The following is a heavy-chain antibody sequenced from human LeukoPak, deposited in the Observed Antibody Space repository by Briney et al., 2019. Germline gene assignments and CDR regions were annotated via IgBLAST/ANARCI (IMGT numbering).Heavy chain of an antibody. Sequence: SEILSLTCSVSGGSISRSSDFWGWIRQSPGEGLEWIGTIYYDGSTYYNPSLKSRVTISVDTSKNQFSLKLSSVTAADTAVYYCARHGLELKLALDYWGQGTLVTVSS. J-gene: IGHJ4*02. CDR1: GGSISRSSDF. D-gene: IGHD1-7*01. CDR3: ARHGLELKLALDY. CDR2: IYYDGST. V-gene: IGHV4-39*01.